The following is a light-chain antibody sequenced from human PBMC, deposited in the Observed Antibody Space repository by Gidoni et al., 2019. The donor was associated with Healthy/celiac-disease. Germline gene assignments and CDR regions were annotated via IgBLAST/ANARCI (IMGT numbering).Light chain of an antibody. Sequence: DIQMTRTPAPLSASVGDRVTITCPASQDISNYLNWYQQKPGKAPKLLIYDASNLETGVPSRFSGSGSGTDFTFTISSLQPEDIATYYCQQYDNLPFTFGPGTKVDIK. CDR3: QQYDNLPFT. J-gene: IGKJ3*01. V-gene: IGKV1-33*01. CDR2: DAS. CDR1: QDISNY.